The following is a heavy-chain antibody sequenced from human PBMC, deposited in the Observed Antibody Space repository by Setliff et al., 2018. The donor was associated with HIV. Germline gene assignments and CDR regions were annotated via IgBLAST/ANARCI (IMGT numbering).Heavy chain of an antibody. D-gene: IGHD1-26*01. CDR1: GYSISSGYY. V-gene: IGHV4-38-2*01. CDR2: IYHSGST. Sequence: KTSETLSLTCAVSGYSISSGYYWGWIRQPPGKGLEWVGSIYHSGSTYYNPSLKSRVTISVDTSKNQFSLRLSSVTAADTAVYYCAVVGATSPFDYWGQGTLVTVSS. CDR3: AVVGATSPFDY. J-gene: IGHJ4*02.